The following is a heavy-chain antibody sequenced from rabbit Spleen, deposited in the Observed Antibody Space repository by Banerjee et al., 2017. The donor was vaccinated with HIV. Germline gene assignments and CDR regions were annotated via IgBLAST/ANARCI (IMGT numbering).Heavy chain of an antibody. V-gene: IGHV1S40*01. Sequence: QSLGESGGGLVKPGGTLTLTCKASGIDFSSYYYMCWVRQAPGKGLEWIACIYAGSSGTTYYASWAKGRFTISKTSSTTVTLQMTSLTAADTATYFCARDLTGVIGWNFGLWGQGTLVTVS. J-gene: IGHJ3*01. CDR2: IYAGSSGTT. CDR3: ARDLTGVIGWNFGL. D-gene: IGHD1-1*01. CDR1: GIDFSSYYY.